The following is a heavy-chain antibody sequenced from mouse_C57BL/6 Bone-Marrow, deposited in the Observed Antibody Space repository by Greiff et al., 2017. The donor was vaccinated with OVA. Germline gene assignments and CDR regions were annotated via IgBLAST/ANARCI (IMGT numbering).Heavy chain of an antibody. CDR2: IDPENGDT. J-gene: IGHJ2*01. V-gene: IGHV14-4*01. Sequence: VQLQQSGAELVRPGASVKLSCTASGFNIKDDYMHWVKQRPEQGLEWIGWIDPENGDTEYASKFQGKATITADTSSNTAYLQLSSLTSEDTAVYYCTIDRIYYGNPYYFDYWGQGTTLTVSS. CDR1: GFNIKDDY. CDR3: TIDRIYYGNPYYFDY. D-gene: IGHD2-1*01.